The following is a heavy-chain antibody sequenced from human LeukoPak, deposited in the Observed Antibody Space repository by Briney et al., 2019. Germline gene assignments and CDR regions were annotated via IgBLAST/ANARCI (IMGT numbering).Heavy chain of an antibody. CDR3: ARGIKPYYGSGSYPRWFDP. V-gene: IGHV4-59*01. J-gene: IGHJ5*02. Sequence: SETLSLACTVSGGSISSYYWSWIRQPPGKGLEWIGYIYYSGSTNYNPSLKSRVTISVDTSKNQFSLKLSSVTAADTAVYYCARGIKPYYGSGSYPRWFDPWGQGTLVTVSS. CDR1: GGSISSYY. D-gene: IGHD3-10*01. CDR2: IYYSGST.